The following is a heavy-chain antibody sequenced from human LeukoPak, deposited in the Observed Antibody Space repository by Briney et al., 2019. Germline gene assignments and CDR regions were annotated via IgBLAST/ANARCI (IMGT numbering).Heavy chain of an antibody. CDR3: ARKPGESGYNDDHFDY. CDR2: IYTSGST. V-gene: IGHV4-4*09. CDR1: GGSISSYY. D-gene: IGHD5-12*01. J-gene: IGHJ4*02. Sequence: SETLSLTCTVSGGSISSYYWSWIRQPPGQGLEWIGYIYTSGSTNYNPSLKSRVTMSVDTSKNQFSLKLSSVTDADTAVYYCARKPGESGYNDDHFDYWGQGTLVTVSS.